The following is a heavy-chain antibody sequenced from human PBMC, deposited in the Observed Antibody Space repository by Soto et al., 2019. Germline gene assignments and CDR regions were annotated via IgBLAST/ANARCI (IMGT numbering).Heavy chain of an antibody. CDR3: ARERGQQLVPYYFDY. J-gene: IGHJ4*02. CDR2: IIPTFGTA. Sequence: SVKVSCKASGGTFSSYAISWVRQAPGQGLEWMGGIIPTFGTANYAQKFQGRVTITADKSTSTAYMELSSLRSEDTAVYYCARERGQQLVPYYFDYWGQGALVTVSS. CDR1: GGTFSSYA. V-gene: IGHV1-69*06. D-gene: IGHD6-13*01.